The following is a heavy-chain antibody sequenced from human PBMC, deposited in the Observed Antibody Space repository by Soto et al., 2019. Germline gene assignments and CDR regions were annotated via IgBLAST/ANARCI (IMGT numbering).Heavy chain of an antibody. CDR2: IWYDGSKK. CDR3: ASRSPALDY. CDR1: GFTFISYG. Sequence: PGGSLRLSCAATGFTFISYGMHWVRQAPGKGLEWVAVIWYDGSKKYYADFVKGRFTISRDNSKNTLYLQMNSLRAEDTAVYYCASRSPALDYWGQGA. J-gene: IGHJ4*02. V-gene: IGHV3-33*01.